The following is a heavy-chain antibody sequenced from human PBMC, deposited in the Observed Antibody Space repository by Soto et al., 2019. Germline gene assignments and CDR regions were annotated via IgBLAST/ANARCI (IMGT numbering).Heavy chain of an antibody. D-gene: IGHD1-26*01. J-gene: IGHJ4*02. V-gene: IGHV3-74*01. CDR3: ERGAYPLDQ. Sequence: EVQLVESGGDLVQPGGSLRLSCATSGFTFSSYWMHWVRQAPGKGLVWVSRINSDGTTTNYADSVKGRFTISRDNAKNTLYLQMNSLRVEDTAVYYCERGAYPLDQWGQGTLVTVSS. CDR1: GFTFSSYW. CDR2: INSDGTTT.